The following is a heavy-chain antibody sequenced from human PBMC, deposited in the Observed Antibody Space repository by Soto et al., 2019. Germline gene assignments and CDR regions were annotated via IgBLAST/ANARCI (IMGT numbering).Heavy chain of an antibody. Sequence: NPSETLSLTCTVSGGSISSYYWSWIRQPPGKGLEWIGYIYYSGSTNYNPSLKSRVTISVDTSKNQFSLKLSSVTAADTAVYYCARHGGGGGLGYCSGGSCYSFDDWGQGTLVTVSS. D-gene: IGHD2-15*01. CDR1: GGSISSYY. V-gene: IGHV4-59*08. CDR3: ARHGGGGGLGYCSGGSCYSFDD. CDR2: IYYSGST. J-gene: IGHJ4*02.